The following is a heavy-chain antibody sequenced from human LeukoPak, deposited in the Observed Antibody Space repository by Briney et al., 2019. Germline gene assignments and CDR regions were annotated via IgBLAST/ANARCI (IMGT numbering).Heavy chain of an antibody. CDR3: ARDRGATLARQLVFPLDY. J-gene: IGHJ4*02. Sequence: GASVKVSCKASGYTFTSYYMHWVRQAPGQGLEWMGIINPSGGSTSYAQKFQGRVTMTRDTSTSTVYMELSSLRSEDTAVYYCARDRGATLARQLVFPLDYWGQGTLVTVSS. CDR2: INPSGGST. V-gene: IGHV1-46*01. CDR1: GYTFTSYY. D-gene: IGHD6-13*01.